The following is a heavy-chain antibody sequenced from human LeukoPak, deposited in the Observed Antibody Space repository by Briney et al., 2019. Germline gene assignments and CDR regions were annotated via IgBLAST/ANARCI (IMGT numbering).Heavy chain of an antibody. J-gene: IGHJ4*02. D-gene: IGHD3-22*01. CDR1: GGSISSYY. Sequence: SETLSLTCTVSGGSISSYYWSWIRQPPGKGLEWIGYIYYSGSTYYNPSLKSRVTISVDTSKNQFSLKLSSVTAADTAVYYCARRSGSGYYWYYFDYWGQGTLVTVSS. CDR3: ARRSGSGYYWYYFDY. CDR2: IYYSGST. V-gene: IGHV4-59*08.